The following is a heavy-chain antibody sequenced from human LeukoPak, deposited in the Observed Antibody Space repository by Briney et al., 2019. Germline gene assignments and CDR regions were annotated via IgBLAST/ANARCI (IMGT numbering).Heavy chain of an antibody. V-gene: IGHV3-23*01. CDR3: AKDRALSDIVVVPAAPDP. Sequence: GGSLRLSCAASGFTFSGYAMTWVRQAPGKGLEWVSAISGSGGSTYYADSVKGRFTISRDNSKNTLYLQMNSLRAEDTAVYYCAKDRALSDIVVVPAAPDPWGQGTLVTVSS. CDR2: ISGSGGST. D-gene: IGHD2-2*01. J-gene: IGHJ5*02. CDR1: GFTFSGYA.